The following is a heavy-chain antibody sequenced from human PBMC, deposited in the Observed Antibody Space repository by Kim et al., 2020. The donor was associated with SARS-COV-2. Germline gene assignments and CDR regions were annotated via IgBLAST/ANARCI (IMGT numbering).Heavy chain of an antibody. CDR2: ISAYNGNT. D-gene: IGHD3-22*01. CDR3: ARVPSLFPYYDSSGYYDY. CDR1: GYTFTSYG. V-gene: IGHV1-18*04. Sequence: ASVKVSCKASGYTFTSYGISWVRQAPGQGLEWMGWISAYNGNTNYAQKLQGRVTMTTDTSTSTAYMELRSLRSDDTAVYYCARVPSLFPYYDSSGYYDYWGQGTLVTVSS. J-gene: IGHJ4*02.